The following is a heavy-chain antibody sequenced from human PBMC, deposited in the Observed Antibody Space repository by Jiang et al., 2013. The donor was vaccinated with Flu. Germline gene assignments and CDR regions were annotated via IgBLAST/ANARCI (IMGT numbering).Heavy chain of an antibody. CDR3: ARGAAAGTPFKYGMDV. V-gene: IGHV4-34*01. CDR1: GGSFSGYY. J-gene: IGHJ6*02. D-gene: IGHD6-13*01. CDR2: INHSGST. Sequence: LLKPSETLSLTCAVYGGSFSGYYWSWIRQPPGKGLEWIGEINHSGSTNYNPSLKSRVTISVDTSKNQFSLKLSSVTAADTAVYYCARGAAAGTPFKYGMDVWGQGTTVTVSS.